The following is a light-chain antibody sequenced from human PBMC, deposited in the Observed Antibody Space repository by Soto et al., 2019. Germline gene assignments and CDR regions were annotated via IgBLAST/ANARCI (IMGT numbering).Light chain of an antibody. CDR1: SSDIGSYNL. V-gene: IGLV2-23*01. CDR3: CSYAGSSAH. Sequence: QSALTQPASVSGSPGQSITISCTGTSSDIGSYNLVSWYQQHPGKAPKLMIYEGTKRPSGVSNRFSGSKSGNTASLTISRLQADDEADYYCCSYAGSSAHFGTGTKLTVL. J-gene: IGLJ1*01. CDR2: EGT.